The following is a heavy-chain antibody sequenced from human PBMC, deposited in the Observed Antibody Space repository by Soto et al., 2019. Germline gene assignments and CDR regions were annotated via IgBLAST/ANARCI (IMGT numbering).Heavy chain of an antibody. J-gene: IGHJ5*02. CDR3: ARDRSTYGGGGTGEVKENWFDP. D-gene: IGHD2-8*01. CDR2: AYYSGST. CDR1: GGSISHYY. Sequence: SETLSLTCSVSGGSISHYYWSRIRQSPGKGPEWIGYAYYSGSTDYNPSLKSRVTMSVDTSKNQVSLKLNSVTTADTAVYYCARDRSTYGGGGTGEVKENWFDPWGPGTLVTVSS. V-gene: IGHV4-59*01.